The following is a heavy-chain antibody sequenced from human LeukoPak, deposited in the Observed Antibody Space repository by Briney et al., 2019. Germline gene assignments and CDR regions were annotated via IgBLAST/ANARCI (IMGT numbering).Heavy chain of an antibody. CDR1: GYSISSGYY. J-gene: IGHJ4*02. D-gene: IGHD3-10*01. V-gene: IGHV4-38-2*02. CDR3: AGSTMVRGDPGLFDY. CDR2: IYHSGRT. Sequence: SETLSLTCTVSGYSISSGYYWGWIRQPPGKGLEWIGSIYHSGRTFYNPSLKSRVTISVDTSKNQFSLKLTSVTAADTAVYYCAGSTMVRGDPGLFDYWGQGTLVTVSS.